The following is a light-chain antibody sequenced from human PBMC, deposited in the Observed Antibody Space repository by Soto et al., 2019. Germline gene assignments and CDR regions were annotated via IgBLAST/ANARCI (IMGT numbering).Light chain of an antibody. V-gene: IGKV3-20*01. J-gene: IGKJ2*01. CDR1: QSVSSSY. CDR2: GAS. CDR3: QHYGSSPRYT. Sequence: EIVLTQSPGTLSLSPGERATLSCRASQSVSSSYLAWYQRKPGQAPRLLIYGASSRATGIPDRFSGSGSGTDFTLTISRLEPEDFAVYYCQHYGSSPRYTFGQGTKLEIK.